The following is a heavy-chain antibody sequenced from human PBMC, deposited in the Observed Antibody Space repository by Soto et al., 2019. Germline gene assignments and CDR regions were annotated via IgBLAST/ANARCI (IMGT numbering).Heavy chain of an antibody. V-gene: IGHV4-30-4*01. CDR1: GASIFSGDYY. CDR2: IDYRGTT. J-gene: IGHJ6*02. D-gene: IGHD6-19*01. CDR3: VRDHQWLLMNV. Sequence: QVQLQESGPGLVKPSQTLSLTCTVSGASIFSGDYYWTWIRQPPGKGLEWIGYIDYRGTTFYNPSLQSRITMSIDTSNTQFSLNLRSVTAADAAVYYGVRDHQWLLMNVWGQGTTVTVSS.